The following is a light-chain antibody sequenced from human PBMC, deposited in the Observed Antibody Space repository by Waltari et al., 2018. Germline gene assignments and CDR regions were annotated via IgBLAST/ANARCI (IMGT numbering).Light chain of an antibody. Sequence: EIVLTQSPATLSLSPGDTATVSCRASQSVYTYLAWYQHKPGQVPRLLIYEASKRATGLPARFSGSGSGADFTLIISSLEPEDFAVYYCHQRSNWPLTFGGGTKVDIK. V-gene: IGKV3-11*01. CDR2: EAS. CDR1: QSVYTY. CDR3: HQRSNWPLT. J-gene: IGKJ4*01.